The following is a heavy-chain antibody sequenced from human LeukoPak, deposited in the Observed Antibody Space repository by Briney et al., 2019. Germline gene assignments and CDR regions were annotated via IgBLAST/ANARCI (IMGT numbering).Heavy chain of an antibody. CDR1: GGSISSGSYY. J-gene: IGHJ4*02. V-gene: IGHV4-61*02. Sequence: SETLSLTCTVSGGSISSGSYYWSWIRQPAGKGLEWIGRIYTSGSTNYNPSLKSRVTVSADTSNNQFSLKLNSVTAVDTALYHCARGRWISGNYYNFEYWGQGTLVTISS. CDR2: IYTSGST. CDR3: ARGRWISGNYYNFEY. D-gene: IGHD1-26*01.